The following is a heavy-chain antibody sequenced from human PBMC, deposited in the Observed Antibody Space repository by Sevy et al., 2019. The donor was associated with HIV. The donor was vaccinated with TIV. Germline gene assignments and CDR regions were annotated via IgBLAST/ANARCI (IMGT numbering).Heavy chain of an antibody. Sequence: GGSLRLSCAASGFTFSSYGMHWVRQAPGKGLEWVAFIRYDGSNKYYADSVKGRFTISRDNSKNTLYLQMNSLRAEDTAVYYCAKTHSSSWYYGIDVWGQGTTVTVSS. CDR2: IRYDGSNK. D-gene: IGHD6-13*01. V-gene: IGHV3-30*02. CDR1: GFTFSSYG. CDR3: AKTHSSSWYYGIDV. J-gene: IGHJ6*02.